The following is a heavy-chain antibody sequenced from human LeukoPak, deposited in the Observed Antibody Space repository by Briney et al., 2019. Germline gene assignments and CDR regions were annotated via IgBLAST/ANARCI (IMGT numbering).Heavy chain of an antibody. J-gene: IGHJ4*02. Sequence: GKSLRLSCVASGLTFSSLAMDWVRQAPGKGLEWVGDISYDGTYASYAGSVRGRFTISRDNSKNTLYLQMNSLRTEDTAVYYCATESSLSNWGLGTLVTVSS. V-gene: IGHV3-30*04. CDR3: ATESSLSN. CDR2: ISYDGTYA. D-gene: IGHD2/OR15-2a*01. CDR1: GLTFSSLA.